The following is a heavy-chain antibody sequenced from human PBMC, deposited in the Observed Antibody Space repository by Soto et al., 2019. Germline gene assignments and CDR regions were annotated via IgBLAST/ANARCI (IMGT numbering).Heavy chain of an antibody. CDR3: ARVPGYGPHAFDI. V-gene: IGHV1-46*03. J-gene: IGHJ3*02. CDR1: GYTFTSYG. CDR2: INPSGGST. D-gene: IGHD6-13*01. Sequence: ASVKVSCKASGYTFTSYGISWVRQAPGQGLEWMGIINPSGGSTSYAQKFQGRVTMTRDTSTSTVYMELSSLRSEDTAVYYCARVPGYGPHAFDIWGQGTMVTVSS.